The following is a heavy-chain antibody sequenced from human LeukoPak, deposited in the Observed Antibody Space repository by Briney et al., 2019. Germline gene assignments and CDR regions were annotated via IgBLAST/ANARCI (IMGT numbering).Heavy chain of an antibody. CDR3: AELGITMFGGV. V-gene: IGHV3-20*04. CDR2: INWSGGST. J-gene: IGHJ6*04. Sequence: GGSLRLSCAASGFTFDDYGMSWVRQAPGKGLEWVSDINWSGGSTAYADSVRGRFTISRDNAKNSLYLQMNSVSAEDTAVYYCAELGITMFGGVWGKGTTVTISS. CDR1: GFTFDDYG. D-gene: IGHD3-10*02.